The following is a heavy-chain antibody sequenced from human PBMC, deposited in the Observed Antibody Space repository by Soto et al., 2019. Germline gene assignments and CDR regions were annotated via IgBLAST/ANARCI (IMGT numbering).Heavy chain of an antibody. CDR1: GFTFSSYA. J-gene: IGHJ4*02. CDR3: AKRSSSSTFDY. D-gene: IGHD6-6*01. CDR2: ISGSDDST. Sequence: QPGGSLRLSCAASGFTFSSYAMSWVRQAPGKGLEWVSVISGSDDSTYYADSVKGRFTISRDNSKNTLYLQMNSPRAEDTAVYYCAKRSSSSTFDYWGQGTLVTVSS. V-gene: IGHV3-23*01.